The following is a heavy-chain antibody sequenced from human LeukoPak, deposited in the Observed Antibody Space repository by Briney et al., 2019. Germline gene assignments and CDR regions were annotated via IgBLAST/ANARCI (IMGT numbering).Heavy chain of an antibody. Sequence: AGGSLRLSCAASGFTFDDYAMHWVRQAPGKGLEWVSGISWNSGSIGYADSVKSRFTISRDNAKNSLYLQMNSLRAEDTALYYCAKDKRQAATAPFDYWGQGTLVTVSS. J-gene: IGHJ4*02. D-gene: IGHD2-15*01. CDR1: GFTFDDYA. CDR3: AKDKRQAATAPFDY. V-gene: IGHV3-9*01. CDR2: ISWNSGSI.